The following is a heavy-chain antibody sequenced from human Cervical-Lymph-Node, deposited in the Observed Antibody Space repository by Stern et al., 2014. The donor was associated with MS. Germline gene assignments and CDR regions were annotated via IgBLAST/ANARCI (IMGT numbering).Heavy chain of an antibody. CDR3: ARGVTYCGGDCYGWYFDL. J-gene: IGHJ2*01. V-gene: IGHV3-64*01. D-gene: IGHD2-21*02. Sequence: EDQLVESGGCLVQPGGSLRLSCAASGFTFSSYAMHLVRQAPGKGLEYVSVISSNGGSTYYANSVKGRFTISRDNSKNTLYLHMGSLRVEDMAVYYCARGVTYCGGDCYGWYFDLWGRGTLVTVSS. CDR2: ISSNGGST. CDR1: GFTFSSYA.